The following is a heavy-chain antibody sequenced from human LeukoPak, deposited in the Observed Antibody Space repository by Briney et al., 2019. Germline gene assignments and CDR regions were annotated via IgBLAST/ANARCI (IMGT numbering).Heavy chain of an antibody. V-gene: IGHV3-21*01. Sequence: GGSLRLSCAASGFTFSSYSMTWVRQAPGKGLEWVSSISSSSSYIYYADSVKGRFTISRDNAKNSLYLQMNSLRAEDTAVYYCARDRGSGGWLQLFGYWGQGTLVTVSS. D-gene: IGHD5-24*01. CDR3: ARDRGSGGWLQLFGY. CDR2: ISSSSSYI. CDR1: GFTFSSYS. J-gene: IGHJ4*02.